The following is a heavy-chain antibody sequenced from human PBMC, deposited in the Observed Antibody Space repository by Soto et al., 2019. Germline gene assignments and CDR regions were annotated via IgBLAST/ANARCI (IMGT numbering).Heavy chain of an antibody. CDR3: ARDVVRYLYGMDV. D-gene: IGHD3-9*01. CDR2: IYYSGST. Sequence: QVQLQESGPGLVKPSQTLSLTCTVSGGSISSGDYYWSWIRQPPGKGLEWIGYIYYSGSTYYNPCLQSRGTIPADTYNNQFSLRLSSVTAADTAVYYCARDVVRYLYGMDVWGQGTTVTVSS. CDR1: GGSISSGDYY. V-gene: IGHV4-30-4*01. J-gene: IGHJ6*02.